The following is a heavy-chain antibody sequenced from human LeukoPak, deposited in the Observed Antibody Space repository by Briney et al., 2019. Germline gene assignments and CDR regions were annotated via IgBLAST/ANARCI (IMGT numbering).Heavy chain of an antibody. Sequence: KASETLSLTCTVSGGSISSYYWSWIRQPPGKGLEWIGYIYTSGSTNYNPSLKNRVTISVDTSKNQFSLKLSSVTAADTAVYYCARHSHTVISPFDYWGQGTLVTVSS. CDR1: GGSISSYY. J-gene: IGHJ4*02. V-gene: IGHV4-4*09. D-gene: IGHD4-11*01. CDR3: ARHSHTVISPFDY. CDR2: IYTSGST.